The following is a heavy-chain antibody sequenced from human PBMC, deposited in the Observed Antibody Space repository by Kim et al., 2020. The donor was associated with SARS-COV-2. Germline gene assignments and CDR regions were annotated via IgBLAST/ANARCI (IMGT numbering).Heavy chain of an antibody. Sequence: SETLSLTCTVSGGSISSSSYYWGWIRQPPGKGLEWIGSIYYSGSTYYNPSLKSRVTISVDTSKNQFSLKLSSVTAADTAVYYCARRQYSSSRTYYFDYWGQGTLVTVSS. J-gene: IGHJ4*02. V-gene: IGHV4-39*01. CDR3: ARRQYSSSRTYYFDY. D-gene: IGHD6-13*01. CDR1: GGSISSSSYY. CDR2: IYYSGST.